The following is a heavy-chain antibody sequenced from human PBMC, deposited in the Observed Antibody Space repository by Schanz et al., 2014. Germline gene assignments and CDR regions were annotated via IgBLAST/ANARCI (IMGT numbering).Heavy chain of an antibody. Sequence: QVQLQESGPGLVKPSQTLSLTCAVSGGSISSGGYSWSWIRQPPGKGLEWIGYIFFRGSTYYNPSLKSRVPISIDTSKTQFSLRLSSVTAADTAVYYCARHYDAFDIWGQGTTVIVSS. J-gene: IGHJ3*02. CDR3: ARHYDAFDI. CDR2: IFFRGST. V-gene: IGHV4-30-4*07. CDR1: GGSISSGGYS.